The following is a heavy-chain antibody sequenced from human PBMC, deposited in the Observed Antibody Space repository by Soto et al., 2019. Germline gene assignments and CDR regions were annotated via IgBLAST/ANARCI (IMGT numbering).Heavy chain of an antibody. CDR3: ARDAAMVRGVMYGMDV. J-gene: IGHJ6*02. CDR2: IYYSGST. D-gene: IGHD3-10*01. Sequence: SETLSLTCTVSGGSISSYYWSWIRQPPGKGLEWIGYIYYSGSTNYNPSLKSRVTISVDTSKNQFSLKLSSVTAADTAVYYCARDAAMVRGVMYGMDVWGQGTTVTVSS. V-gene: IGHV4-59*01. CDR1: GGSISSYY.